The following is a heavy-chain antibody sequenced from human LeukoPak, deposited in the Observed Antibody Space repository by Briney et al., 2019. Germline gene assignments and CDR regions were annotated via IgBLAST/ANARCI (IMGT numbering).Heavy chain of an antibody. V-gene: IGHV4-30-4*01. CDR1: GGSISSGDYY. J-gene: IGHJ6*02. CDR2: IYYSGST. CDR3: ARDWRSYYGSGSSRYYYYGMDV. Sequence: PSETLSLTCTVSGGSISSGDYYWSWIRQPPGKGLEWIGYIYYSGSTYYNPSLKSRVTISVDTSKNQFSLKLSSVTAADTAVYYCARDWRSYYGSGSSRYYYYGMDVWGQGTTVTVSS. D-gene: IGHD3-10*01.